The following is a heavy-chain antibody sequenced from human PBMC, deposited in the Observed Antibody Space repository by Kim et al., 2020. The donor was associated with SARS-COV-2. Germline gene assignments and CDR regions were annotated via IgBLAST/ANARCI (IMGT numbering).Heavy chain of an antibody. J-gene: IGHJ4*02. D-gene: IGHD5-18*01. CDR3: ARRGYSYGSYYFDY. V-gene: IGHV2-5*01. Sequence: SPSLKSRLTITKDTSKNQVYLTMTIMDPVATATYYCARRGYSYGSYYFDYWGQGTLVTVSS.